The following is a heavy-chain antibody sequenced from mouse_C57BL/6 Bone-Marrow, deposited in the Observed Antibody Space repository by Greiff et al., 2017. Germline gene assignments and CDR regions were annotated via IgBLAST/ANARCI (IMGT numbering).Heavy chain of an antibody. D-gene: IGHD1-1*01. CDR3: ARKEYYGSWAWFAY. CDR2: IWSGGST. J-gene: IGHJ3*01. Sequence: VKLQESGPGLVQPSQSLSITCTVSGFSLTSYGVHWVRQSPGKGLEWLGVIWSGGSTDYNAAFISRLSISKDNSKSQVFFKMNSLQADDTAIYYCARKEYYGSWAWFAYWGQGTLVTVSA. V-gene: IGHV2-2*01. CDR1: GFSLTSYG.